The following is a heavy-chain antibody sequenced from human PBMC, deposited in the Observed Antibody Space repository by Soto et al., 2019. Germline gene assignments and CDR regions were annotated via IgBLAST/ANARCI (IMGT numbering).Heavy chain of an antibody. J-gene: IGHJ3*02. V-gene: IGHV3-30*03. CDR2: ISYDGSNK. Sequence: GGSLRLSCAASGFTFSSYGMHWVRQAPGKGLEWVAVISYDGSNKYYADSVKGRFTISRDNSKNTLYLQMNSLRAEDTAVYYCAILGGYSSGSAHAFDIWGQGTMVTVSS. CDR1: GFTFSSYG. CDR3: AILGGYSSGSAHAFDI. D-gene: IGHD6-19*01.